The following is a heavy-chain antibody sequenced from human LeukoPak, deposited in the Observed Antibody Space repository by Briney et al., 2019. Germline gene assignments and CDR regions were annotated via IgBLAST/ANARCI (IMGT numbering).Heavy chain of an antibody. CDR1: GFTFSSYG. D-gene: IGHD3-22*01. V-gene: IGHV3-30*02. J-gene: IGHJ4*02. CDR3: AKVYYYDSSGYPDYDKTFDY. Sequence: PGGSLRLSCAASGFTFSSYGMHWVRQAPGKGLEWVAFIRYDGGKKYYADSVKGRFTISRDNSKNTLYLQMNSLRAEDTAVYYCAKVYYYDSSGYPDYDKTFDYWGQGTLVTVSS. CDR2: IRYDGGKK.